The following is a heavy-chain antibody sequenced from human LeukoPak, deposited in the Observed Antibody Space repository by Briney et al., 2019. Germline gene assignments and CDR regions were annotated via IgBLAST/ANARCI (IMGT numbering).Heavy chain of an antibody. CDR2: IGGCGSRAGYT. D-gene: IGHD3-10*01. V-gene: IGHV3-23*01. CDR3: AKVIITASFPDYFDN. J-gene: IGHJ4*02. Sequence: GGSLRLSCATSGFTFSSYAMSWVRQAPGRGLEWVSAIGGCGSRAGYTYYADSVKGRFTISRDNSEDTLYLQMNSLRAEDTAIYYCAKVIITASFPDYFDNWGQGTLVTVSS. CDR1: GFTFSSYA.